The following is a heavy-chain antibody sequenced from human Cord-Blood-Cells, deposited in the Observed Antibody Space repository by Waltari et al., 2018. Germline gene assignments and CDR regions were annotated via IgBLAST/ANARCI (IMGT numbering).Heavy chain of an antibody. D-gene: IGHD6-13*01. CDR2: IYYSGSP. Sequence: QVQLQESGPGLVKPSQTLSLTCTVSGGSISSGDYYWSWIRQPPGKGLEWIGYIYYSGSPYYNPSLKSRVTISLDTSKNQFSLKLSSVTAADTAVYFCARVDVNSSSWYYFDYWGQGTLVTVSS. J-gene: IGHJ4*02. V-gene: IGHV4-30-4*01. CDR1: GGSISSGDYY. CDR3: ARVDVNSSSWYYFDY.